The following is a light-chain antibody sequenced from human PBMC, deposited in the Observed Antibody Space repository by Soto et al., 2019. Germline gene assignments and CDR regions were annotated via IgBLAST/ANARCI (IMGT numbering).Light chain of an antibody. V-gene: IGLV2-23*02. CDR1: SSDVGSYNP. CDR2: EVS. J-gene: IGLJ1*01. Sequence: SVLTHPASVSGSPGQSITISCTGTSSDVGSYNPVSWYQQHPGKAPKLMIYEVSKRPSGVSNRFSGSKSGNTASLTISGLQAEDEADYYCCSYAGTSTPYVFGTGTKVTVL. CDR3: CSYAGTSTPYV.